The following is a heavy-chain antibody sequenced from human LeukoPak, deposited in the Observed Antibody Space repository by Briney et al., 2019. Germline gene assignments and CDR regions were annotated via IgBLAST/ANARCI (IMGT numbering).Heavy chain of an antibody. V-gene: IGHV1-18*01. CDR1: GYTFTSYG. J-gene: IGHJ3*02. CDR3: ARTTVTPNDAFDI. Sequence: ASVKVSCKASGYTFTSYGVSWVRQAPGQGLEWMGWISAYNGNANYAQKVQGRVTMTTDTSTSTAYMELRSLRSDDTAVYYCARTTVTPNDAFDIWGQGTMVTVSS. D-gene: IGHD4-17*01. CDR2: ISAYNGNA.